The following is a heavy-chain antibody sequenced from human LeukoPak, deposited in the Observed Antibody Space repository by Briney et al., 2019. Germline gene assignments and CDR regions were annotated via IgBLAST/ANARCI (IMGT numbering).Heavy chain of an antibody. CDR1: GFTVSNNY. J-gene: IGHJ4*02. CDR2: IYSGGTT. V-gene: IGHV3-53*01. D-gene: IGHD5-18*01. CDR3: ASLRIQLWRNFDY. Sequence: GGSLRLSCAASGFTVSNNYMSWVRQAPGKGLEWVSVIYSGGTTYYADSVKGRFNISRDNSKNKLYLQMNSLRAEDTAVYYCASLRIQLWRNFDYWGQGTLVTVSS.